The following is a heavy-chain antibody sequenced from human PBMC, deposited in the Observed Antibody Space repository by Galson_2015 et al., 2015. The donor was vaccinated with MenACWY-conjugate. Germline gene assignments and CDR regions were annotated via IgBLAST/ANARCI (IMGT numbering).Heavy chain of an antibody. CDR1: GFALRSYA. Sequence: SLRLSCAASGFALRSYAMHWLRQPPGKGPEWVAVTSYDGSQNYYTDSVRGRFTVSRDNSKNSLDLQMNSLTTADTAVYYCARDQQGYNSSLFRAFDYWGQGALVTVSS. CDR2: TSYDGSQN. V-gene: IGHV3-30*04. J-gene: IGHJ4*02. D-gene: IGHD5-18*01. CDR3: ARDQQGYNSSLFRAFDY.